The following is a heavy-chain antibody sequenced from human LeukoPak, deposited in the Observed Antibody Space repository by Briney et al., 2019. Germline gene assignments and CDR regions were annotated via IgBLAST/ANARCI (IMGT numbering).Heavy chain of an antibody. CDR1: GDSVSSNNAV. CDR2: TYYRSQWHS. V-gene: IGHV6-1*01. Sequence: SQTLSLTCAISGDSVSSNNAVWAWIRQSPSTGLEWLGRTYYRSQWHSDYAVSVRSRININSDTSKNQFSLQLSSVAPEDTAVYYRARGSYGLGGFWDYYFDYWGRGTLVTVSS. D-gene: IGHD3-10*01. J-gene: IGHJ4*02. CDR3: ARGSYGLGGFWDYYFDY.